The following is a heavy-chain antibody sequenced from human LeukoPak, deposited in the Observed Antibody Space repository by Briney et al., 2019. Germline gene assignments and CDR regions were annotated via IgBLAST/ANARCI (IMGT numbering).Heavy chain of an antibody. CDR1: GYTFTSYG. CDR3: ARGSYSPFRVFDY. D-gene: IGHD1-26*01. CDR2: INAGNGNT. Sequence: ASVKVSCKASGYTFTSYGISWVRQAPGQGLEWMGWINAGNGNTKYSQEFQGRVTITRDTSASTAYMELSSLRSEDMAVYYCARGSYSPFRVFDYWGQGTLVTVSS. V-gene: IGHV1-3*03. J-gene: IGHJ4*02.